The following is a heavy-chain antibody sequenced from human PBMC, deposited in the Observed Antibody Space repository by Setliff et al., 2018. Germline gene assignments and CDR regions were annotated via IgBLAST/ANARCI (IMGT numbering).Heavy chain of an antibody. D-gene: IGHD6-13*01. CDR2: IYYGGTT. Sequence: SETLSLTCTVSGGSISSYYWSWIRQPAGKGLEWIGSIYYGGTTFYNPSLKSRVTISVDTSKNQFSLRLSSVTAADTAVYYCARGGIAMNHYMDVWGKGTTVTVSS. CDR1: GGSISSYY. J-gene: IGHJ6*03. V-gene: IGHV4-59*08. CDR3: ARGGIAMNHYMDV.